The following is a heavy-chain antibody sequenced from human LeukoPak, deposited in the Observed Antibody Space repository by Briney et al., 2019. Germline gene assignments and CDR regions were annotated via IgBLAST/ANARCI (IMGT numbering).Heavy chain of an antibody. J-gene: IGHJ6*02. CDR3: ARVGRYCSGGSCYPAPSGSFYYYYGMDV. CDR2: ISSSGSTI. CDR1: GFTFSDYY. D-gene: IGHD2-15*01. Sequence: GGSLRLSCAASGFTFSDYYMSWIRQAPGKGLEWVSYISSSGSTIYYADSVKGRFTISRDNAKNSLYLQMNSLRAEDTAVYYCARVGRYCSGGSCYPAPSGSFYYYYGMDVWGQGTTVTVSS. V-gene: IGHV3-11*01.